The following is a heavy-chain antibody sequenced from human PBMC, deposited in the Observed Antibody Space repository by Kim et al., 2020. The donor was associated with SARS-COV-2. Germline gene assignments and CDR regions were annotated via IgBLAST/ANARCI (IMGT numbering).Heavy chain of an antibody. CDR2: SGNKAKSYTT. D-gene: IGHD4-4*01. V-gene: IGHV3-72*01. J-gene: IGHJ6*02. CDR3: VGDYSGYYYGMDV. Sequence: GGSLRLSCAASGFTFSDHYMDWVRQAPGKGLEWVGRSGNKAKSYTTEYTASVKGRFTISRDDSKSSLFLQMNSLKTEDTAVYYCVGDYSGYYYGMDVWGQGTTVTVSS. CDR1: GFTFSDHY.